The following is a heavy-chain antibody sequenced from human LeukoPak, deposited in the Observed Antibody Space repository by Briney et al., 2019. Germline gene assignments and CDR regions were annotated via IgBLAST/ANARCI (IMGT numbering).Heavy chain of an antibody. CDR2: IYNGVTT. CDR3: ARDHSNSRGISPQ. V-gene: IGHV3-66*01. CDR1: GVTVTSNY. D-gene: IGHD2/OR15-2a*01. J-gene: IGHJ4*02. Sequence: GGSLTLSCVVSGVTVTSNYMSWVRQAPGKGLECVAVIYNGVTTYYADSVKGRFTISTDNSKNTLYLEMNSLRADDTAVYFCARDHSNSRGISPQWGQGTQVTVSS.